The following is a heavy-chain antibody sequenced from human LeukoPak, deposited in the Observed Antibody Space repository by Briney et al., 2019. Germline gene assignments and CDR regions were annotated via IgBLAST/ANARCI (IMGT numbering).Heavy chain of an antibody. CDR3: ARDLERPMVVAATIGIVDI. V-gene: IGHV7-4-1*02. J-gene: IGHJ3*02. Sequence: ASVKVSCKASGYTFTSYAMNWVRQAPGQGLEWMGWINTNTGNLTYAQGFTRRFVFSLDTSVSTAYLQISSLKAEDTAVYYCARDLERPMVVAATIGIVDIWGQGTMVTVSS. CDR1: GYTFTSYA. D-gene: IGHD2-15*01. CDR2: INTNTGNL.